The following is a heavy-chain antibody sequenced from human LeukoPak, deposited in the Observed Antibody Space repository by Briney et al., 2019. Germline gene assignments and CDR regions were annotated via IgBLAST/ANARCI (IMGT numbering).Heavy chain of an antibody. Sequence: GGSLRLFCTASGLTFSTSPVIWVPQAPGKGLEWLSLYSRSSRTIYYADSVKGRFTITRDNAKNTLYLEMNSLRGEDTALYYYARAAAETGGFRDNWFDPWGQGTLVTVSS. J-gene: IGHJ5*02. CDR1: GLTFSTSP. D-gene: IGHD2-8*02. V-gene: IGHV3-48*01. CDR2: YSRSSRTI. CDR3: ARAAAETGGFRDNWFDP.